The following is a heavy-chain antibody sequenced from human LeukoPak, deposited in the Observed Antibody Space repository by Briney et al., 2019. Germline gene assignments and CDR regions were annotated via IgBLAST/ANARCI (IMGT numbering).Heavy chain of an antibody. J-gene: IGHJ5*02. V-gene: IGHV4-59*01. CDR1: GGSISSYY. D-gene: IGHD3-10*01. CDR3: AREKYYYGSGSYGLSWFDP. Sequence: SETLSHTCTVSGGSISSYYWGWIRQPPGKGLEWIGYIYYSGSTNYNPSLKSRVTISVDTSKNQFSLKLSSVTAADTAVYYCAREKYYYGSGSYGLSWFDPWGQGTLVTVSS. CDR2: IYYSGST.